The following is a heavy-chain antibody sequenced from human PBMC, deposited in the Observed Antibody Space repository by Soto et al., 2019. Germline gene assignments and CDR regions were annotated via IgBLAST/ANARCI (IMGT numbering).Heavy chain of an antibody. CDR3: ARSDYSYGFGMDV. D-gene: IGHD5-18*01. CDR1: GGSLSGNF. CDR2: INHSGTT. Sequence: SETLSLTCAFYGGSLSGNFWSWIRQPPGKGLEWIGEINHSGTTNYNPSLKSRVTISVDTSKNQFSLKLSSVTAADTAVYYCARSDYSYGFGMDVWGQGTTVTVSS. V-gene: IGHV4-34*01. J-gene: IGHJ6*02.